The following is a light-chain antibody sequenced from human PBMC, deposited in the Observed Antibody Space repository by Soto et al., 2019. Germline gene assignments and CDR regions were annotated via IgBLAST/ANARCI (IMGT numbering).Light chain of an antibody. V-gene: IGKV1-5*03. CDR2: KAS. Sequence: DIQMTQSPSTLSASVGDRVTITCRASQSISSWLAWYQQKSGRAPKLLIYKASSLQGGVPSRFSGSGSGTEFTLTISSLQPDDFATYHCQQYSAYPYTFGQGTKLEIK. CDR1: QSISSW. CDR3: QQYSAYPYT. J-gene: IGKJ2*01.